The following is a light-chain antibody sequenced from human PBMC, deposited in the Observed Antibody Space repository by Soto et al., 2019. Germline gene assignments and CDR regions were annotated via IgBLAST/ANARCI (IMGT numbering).Light chain of an antibody. CDR3: SSYTSTSTLYV. V-gene: IGLV2-14*03. J-gene: IGLJ1*01. CDR2: DVS. Sequence: QSALTQPASVSGSPGQSITISCTGTSSDIGGYNYVSWYQQLPGKVPKLIIYDVSNRPSGVSDRFSGSKSCNAASLTISGLQAEDEADYYCSSYTSTSTLYVFGTGTKLTVL. CDR1: SSDIGGYNY.